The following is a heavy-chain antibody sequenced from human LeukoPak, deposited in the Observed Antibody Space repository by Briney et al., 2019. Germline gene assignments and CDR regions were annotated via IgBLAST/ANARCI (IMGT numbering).Heavy chain of an antibody. CDR1: GETLSGYY. J-gene: IGHJ4*02. V-gene: IGHV4-34*01. Sequence: SETLSLTCAVYGETLSGYYWSWIRQPPGKGLEWIGEINHSGSTKYNPSLKSRVTISIDTSKDQFSLKLSSVTAADTAVYYCARLAVGFSADYWGQGTLVTVSS. CDR3: ARLAVGFSADY. CDR2: INHSGST. D-gene: IGHD6-19*01.